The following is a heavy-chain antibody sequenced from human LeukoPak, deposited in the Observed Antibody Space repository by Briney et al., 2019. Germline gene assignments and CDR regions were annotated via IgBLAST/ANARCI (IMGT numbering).Heavy chain of an antibody. D-gene: IGHD4-17*01. CDR2: ISYDGSNK. CDR1: GFTFSRYA. J-gene: IGHJ4*02. V-gene: IGHV3-30*04. CDR3: TTEVPNGDLRLDY. Sequence: PGGSLRLSCAASGFTFSRYAMHWVRQAPGKGLEWVAVISYDGSNKYYADSVKGRFTISRDNSKNTLSLQMSGLRAEDTALYYCTTEVPNGDLRLDYWGQGTLVTVSS.